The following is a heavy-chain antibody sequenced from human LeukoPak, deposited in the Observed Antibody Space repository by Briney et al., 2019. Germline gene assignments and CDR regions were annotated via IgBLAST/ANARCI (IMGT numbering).Heavy chain of an antibody. J-gene: IGHJ4*02. V-gene: IGHV3-21*01. Sequence: GGSLRLSCAASGFTFSSYSMNWVRQAPGKGLEWVSSISSSSSYIYHADSVKGRFTISRDNAKNSLYLQMNSLRAEDTAVYYCARDSGVSSSFDYWGQGTLVTVSS. CDR2: ISSSSSYI. CDR3: ARDSGVSSSFDY. D-gene: IGHD6-6*01. CDR1: GFTFSSYS.